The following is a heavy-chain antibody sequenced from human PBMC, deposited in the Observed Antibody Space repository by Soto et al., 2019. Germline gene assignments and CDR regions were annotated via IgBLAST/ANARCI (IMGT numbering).Heavy chain of an antibody. CDR3: ARRGLGIFGVVIMHAGKYNWFDP. D-gene: IGHD3-3*01. CDR1: GGSFSGYY. V-gene: IGHV4-34*01. Sequence: SETLSLTCAVYGGSFSGYYWSWIRQPPGKGLEWIGEINHSGSTNYNPSLKSRVTISVDTSKNQFSLKLSSVTAADTAVYYCARRGLGIFGVVIMHAGKYNWFDPWGQGNLVTVSS. CDR2: INHSGST. J-gene: IGHJ5*02.